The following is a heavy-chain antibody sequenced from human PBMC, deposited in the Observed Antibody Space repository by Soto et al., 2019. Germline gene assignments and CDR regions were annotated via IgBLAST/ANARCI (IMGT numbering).Heavy chain of an antibody. D-gene: IGHD6-19*01. Sequence: GGSLRLSCSASGFTFSSYAMHWVRQAPGKGLEYVSAISSNGGSTYYADSVKGRFAISRDNSKNTLYLQMSSLRAEDTAVYYCVKDFTTWYSSGYYWGQGTLVTVSS. J-gene: IGHJ4*02. CDR1: GFTFSSYA. CDR3: VKDFTTWYSSGYY. V-gene: IGHV3-64D*06. CDR2: ISSNGGST.